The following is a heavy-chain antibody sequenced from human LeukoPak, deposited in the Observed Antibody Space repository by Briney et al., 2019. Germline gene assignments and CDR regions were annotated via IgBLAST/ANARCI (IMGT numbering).Heavy chain of an antibody. D-gene: IGHD1-26*01. Sequence: SVKVSCKASGGTFSSYAISWVRQAPGQGLEWMGGIIPIFGTANYAQKFQGRVTITADESTSTAYMELSSLRSEDTAVYYCARESPSGSRAFDIWGQGTMVIVSS. V-gene: IGHV1-69*13. CDR3: ARESPSGSRAFDI. J-gene: IGHJ3*02. CDR2: IIPIFGTA. CDR1: GGTFSSYA.